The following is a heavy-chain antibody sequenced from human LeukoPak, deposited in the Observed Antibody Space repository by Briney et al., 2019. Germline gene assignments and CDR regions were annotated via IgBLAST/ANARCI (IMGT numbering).Heavy chain of an antibody. D-gene: IGHD3-3*01. CDR1: GFTFGDYA. V-gene: IGHV3-9*01. CDR2: ISWDSGSI. J-gene: IGHJ4*02. CDR3: AKGMIYDFWSLFPAFIH. Sequence: PGGSLRLSCAASGFTFGDYAMHWVRQAPGKGLEWVSGISWDSGSICYADSVKGLFTISRDNAKNSLYLQMNSLRPEDTALYYCAKGMIYDFWSLFPAFIHGGQGTLVTVSS.